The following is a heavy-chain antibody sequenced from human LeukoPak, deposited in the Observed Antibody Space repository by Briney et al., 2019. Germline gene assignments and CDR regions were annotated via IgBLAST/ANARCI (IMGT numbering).Heavy chain of an antibody. CDR2: INPNSGGT. Sequence: ASVKVSCKXSGYTFTGYYMHWVRQAPGQGLEWMGRINPNSGGTNYAQKFQGRVTMTRDTSISTAYMELSRLRSDDTAVYYCAREWDLSVSIHGYNGNELDYWGQGTLVTVSS. D-gene: IGHD5-24*01. V-gene: IGHV1-2*06. CDR3: AREWDLSVSIHGYNGNELDY. CDR1: GYTFTGYY. J-gene: IGHJ4*02.